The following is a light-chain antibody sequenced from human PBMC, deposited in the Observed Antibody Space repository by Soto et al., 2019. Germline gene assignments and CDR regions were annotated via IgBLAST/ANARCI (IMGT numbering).Light chain of an antibody. CDR3: QQRSNRLFT. J-gene: IGKJ2*01. CDR2: DTS. CDR1: QSVGSN. Sequence: EIVLTQSPATLSLSPGERATLSCRASQSVGSNLAWYQHKPGQAPRLVIYDTSNKAPGIPARFTGSGSGTDFTLTISSLESEEFAVYYCQQRSNRLFTFGQGTKLQIK. V-gene: IGKV3-11*01.